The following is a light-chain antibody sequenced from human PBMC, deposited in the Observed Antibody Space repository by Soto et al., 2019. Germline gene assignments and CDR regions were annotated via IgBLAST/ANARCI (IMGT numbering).Light chain of an antibody. CDR1: QGIRND. CDR3: LQDYNFPWT. CDR2: AAS. Sequence: AIQITQSPSSLSASVGDIVTITCRASQGIRNDLGWYQQKPGKAPKVLIYAASSLQSGVPSRFIGIGSGTDFTLTISILQPEVFATYYCLQDYNFPWTFGQGTKVEIK. V-gene: IGKV1-6*01. J-gene: IGKJ1*01.